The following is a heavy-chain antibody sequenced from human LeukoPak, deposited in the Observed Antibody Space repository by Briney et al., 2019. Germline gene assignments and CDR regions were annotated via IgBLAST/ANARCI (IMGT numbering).Heavy chain of an antibody. CDR1: GYTFTSYD. CDR2: MNPNSGNT. Sequence: GASVKVSCKASGYTFTSYDVNWVRQATGQELEWMGWMNPNSGNTGYAQKFQGRVTMTRNTSISTAYMELSSLRSEDTAVYYCARGTSSSWYDYWGQGTLVTVSS. J-gene: IGHJ4*02. D-gene: IGHD6-13*01. V-gene: IGHV1-8*01. CDR3: ARGTSSSWYDY.